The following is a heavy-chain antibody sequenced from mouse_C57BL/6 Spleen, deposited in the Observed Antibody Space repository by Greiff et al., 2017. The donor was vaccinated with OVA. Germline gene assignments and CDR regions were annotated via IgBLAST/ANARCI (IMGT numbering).Heavy chain of an antibody. CDR1: GYSITSGYY. V-gene: IGHV3-6*01. Sequence: DVKVEESGPGLVKPSQSLSLTCSVTGYSITSGYYWNWIRQFPGNKLEWMGYISYDGSNNYNPSLKNRISITRDTSKNQFFLKLNSVTTEDTATYYCASAYDYDHAMDYWGQGTSVTVSS. CDR2: ISYDGSN. J-gene: IGHJ4*01. CDR3: ASAYDYDHAMDY. D-gene: IGHD2-4*01.